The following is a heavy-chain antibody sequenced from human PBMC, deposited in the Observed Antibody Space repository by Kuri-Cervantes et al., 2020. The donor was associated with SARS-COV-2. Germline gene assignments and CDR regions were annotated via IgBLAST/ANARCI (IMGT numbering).Heavy chain of an antibody. D-gene: IGHD3-3*01. CDR1: GFTFSSYA. CDR2: ISSNGGST. V-gene: IGHV3-64*02. Sequence: GESLKISCAASGFTFSSYAMHWVRQAPGKGLEYVSAISSNGGSTYYADSVKGRFTISRDNSKNTLYLQMGSLRAEDMAVYYCARQMMSNITIFGVVITRKWFDPWGQGTLVTVSS. J-gene: IGHJ5*02. CDR3: ARQMMSNITIFGVVITRKWFDP.